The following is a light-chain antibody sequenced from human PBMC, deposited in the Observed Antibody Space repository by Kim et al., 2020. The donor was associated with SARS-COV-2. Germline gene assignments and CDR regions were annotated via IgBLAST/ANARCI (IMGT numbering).Light chain of an antibody. Sequence: LSPGERATLSCSASQSVSSSYLAWYQQKPGQSPRLLIYGVSSRAPGIPDRFSGGGSGTDFTLTISRLEPEDFAVYYCQHYGGSLFSFGQGTKLEI. J-gene: IGKJ2*03. V-gene: IGKV3-20*01. CDR2: GVS. CDR3: QHYGGSLFS. CDR1: QSVSSSY.